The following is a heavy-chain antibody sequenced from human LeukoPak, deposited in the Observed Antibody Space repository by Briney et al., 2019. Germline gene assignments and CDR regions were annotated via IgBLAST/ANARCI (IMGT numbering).Heavy chain of an antibody. V-gene: IGHV4-4*07. D-gene: IGHD5-18*01. Sequence: MTSETLSLTCTVSGGSVSNYYWSWIRQSAGKGLEWIGRIYGSGSTNYSPSLKSRVTMSLDTSKNQFSLKLGSVTAADTAVYYCAREGDDGYSFGYPITYWGQGSLVTVSS. CDR3: AREGDDGYSFGYPITY. J-gene: IGHJ4*02. CDR1: GGSVSNYY. CDR2: IYGSGST.